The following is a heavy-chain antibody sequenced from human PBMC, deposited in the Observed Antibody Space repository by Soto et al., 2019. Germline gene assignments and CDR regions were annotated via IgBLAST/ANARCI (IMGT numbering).Heavy chain of an antibody. CDR1: GGTFSSYA. D-gene: IGHD6-13*01. CDR3: ARASSRWFHHYYYGMDV. CDR2: IIPIFGTA. J-gene: IGHJ6*02. V-gene: IGHV1-69*13. Sequence: SVKVSCKAAGGTFSSYAISWVRQAPGQGLEWMGGIIPIFGTANYAQKFQGRVTITADESTSTAYMELSSLRSEDTAVYYCARASSRWFHHYYYGMDVWGQGTTVTVSS.